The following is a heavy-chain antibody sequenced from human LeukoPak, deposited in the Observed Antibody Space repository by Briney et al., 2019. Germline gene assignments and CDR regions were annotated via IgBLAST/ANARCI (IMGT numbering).Heavy chain of an antibody. CDR2: ISSSSGNT. Sequence: ASVKVSYKASGFTLSSYGIIWVRQAPGQGLEWMGWISSSSGNTNYAQKFQGRVTMTTDKSTSTAYMELRSLRSDDTAVYYCAREQPDFGELWNDYWGQGTPVTVSS. D-gene: IGHD3-10*01. CDR3: AREQPDFGELWNDY. J-gene: IGHJ4*02. CDR1: GFTLSSYG. V-gene: IGHV1-18*01.